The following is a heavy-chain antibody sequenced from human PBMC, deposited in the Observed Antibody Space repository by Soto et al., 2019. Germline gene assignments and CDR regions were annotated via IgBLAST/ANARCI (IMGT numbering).Heavy chain of an antibody. CDR1: GGSLTTTSYY. V-gene: IGHV4-39*01. Sequence: PSETLSLTCIVSGGSLTTTSYYWGWIRQPPGKGLEWIGSVYYSGSTYYNPSLKSRITISVGMSKTQFSLTLSSVTAADTAVYYFARSPLIRTPSRLSTYFDSWGQGILVTVSS. CDR2: VYYSGST. CDR3: ARSPLIRTPSRLSTYFDS. J-gene: IGHJ4*02.